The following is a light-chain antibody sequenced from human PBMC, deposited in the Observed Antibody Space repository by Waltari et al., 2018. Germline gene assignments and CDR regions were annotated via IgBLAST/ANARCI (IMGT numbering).Light chain of an antibody. V-gene: IGKV1-9*01. J-gene: IGKJ4*01. CDR2: AAS. Sequence: DIQLTQSPSFLSASVGDRVTITCRASQGIDTYLAWYQQRPGKATNLLIYAASTLQSGIPSRFSGSGSGTEFTLTISSLQPEDFATYYCLQLSSYPLTFGGGTKVEIK. CDR3: LQLSSYPLT. CDR1: QGIDTY.